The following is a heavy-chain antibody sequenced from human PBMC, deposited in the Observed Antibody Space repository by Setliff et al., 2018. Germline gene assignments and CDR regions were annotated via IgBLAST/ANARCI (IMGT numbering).Heavy chain of an antibody. CDR3: ARPTTIARVSPLDY. CDR1: QFTFDDYG. V-gene: IGHV3-20*04. Sequence: PGESLKISCAASQFTFDDYGMAWVRQAPGKGLEWVSGISWNGGITGYGDSVKGRFTISRDNAENSLYLQMNSLRAEDTALYYCARPTTIARVSPLDYWGQGTLVTVSS. CDR2: ISWNGGIT. J-gene: IGHJ4*01. D-gene: IGHD6-13*01.